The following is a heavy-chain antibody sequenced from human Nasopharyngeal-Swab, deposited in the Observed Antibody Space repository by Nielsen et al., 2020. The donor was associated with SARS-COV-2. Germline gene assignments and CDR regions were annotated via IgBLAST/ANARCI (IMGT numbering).Heavy chain of an antibody. Sequence: ASVKVSCKVSGYTFTSYYMHWVRQAPGQGLEWMGIINPSGGSTSYAQKFQDRVTMTRDRSTSTVYMELSSLRSEDTAVYYCARVFQGSYYYGIDVWGQGTTVTVSS. V-gene: IGHV1-46*01. CDR3: ARVFQGSYYYGIDV. CDR1: GYTFTSYY. J-gene: IGHJ6*02. D-gene: IGHD3-10*01. CDR2: INPSGGST.